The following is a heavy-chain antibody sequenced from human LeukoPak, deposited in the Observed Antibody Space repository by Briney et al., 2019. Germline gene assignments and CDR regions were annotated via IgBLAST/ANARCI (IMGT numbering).Heavy chain of an antibody. V-gene: IGHV4-59*01. J-gene: IGHJ4*02. CDR3: ARVESLWFGELPPYFDY. D-gene: IGHD3-10*01. CDR1: GGSISSYY. CDR2: IYYSGST. Sequence: ASETLSLTCTVSGGSISSYYWSWIRQPPGKGLEWIGYIYYSGSTNYNPSLKSRVTISVDTSKNQFSLKLSSVTAADTAVYYCARVESLWFGELPPYFDYWGQGTLVTVS.